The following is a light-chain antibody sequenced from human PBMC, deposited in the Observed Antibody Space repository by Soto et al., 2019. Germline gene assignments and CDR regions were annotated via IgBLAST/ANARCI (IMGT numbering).Light chain of an antibody. V-gene: IGKV1-5*03. CDR1: QNIDTW. Sequence: DIQMTQTPSTLSASVGDRVTITCRASQNIDTWLAWYQQKPGKAPKLLTYKASNLQGAVPSRFSGSGSGKESPPSTSSLQDDDFATYYCQQYSSFTTFGQGTKVDI. CDR3: QQYSSFTT. CDR2: KAS. J-gene: IGKJ1*01.